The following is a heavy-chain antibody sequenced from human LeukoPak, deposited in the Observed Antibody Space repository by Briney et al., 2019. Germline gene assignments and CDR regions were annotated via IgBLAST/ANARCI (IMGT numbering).Heavy chain of an antibody. J-gene: IGHJ4*02. CDR3: ARAFSTTAFDY. D-gene: IGHD4-17*01. V-gene: IGHV3-7*01. CDR2: INQDGSKT. CDR1: GFTFSAYW. Sequence: GGSLRLSCVASGFTFSAYWMYWVRQAPGKGLEWVATINQDGSKTYYVDSVKGRFTISRDNAKNSLYLQMNSLRAEDTALYYCARAFSTTAFDYWGQGTLVTVSS.